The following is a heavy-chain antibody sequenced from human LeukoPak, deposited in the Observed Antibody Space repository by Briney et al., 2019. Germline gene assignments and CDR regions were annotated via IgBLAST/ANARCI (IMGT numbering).Heavy chain of an antibody. V-gene: IGHV4-39*07. CDR2: IYYSGST. CDR1: GGSISSSSYY. J-gene: IGHJ4*02. CDR3: ARDKVEDDFWSGTKYYFDY. D-gene: IGHD3-3*01. Sequence: SETLSLTCTVSGGSISSSSYYWGWIRQPPGKGLEWIGSIYYSGSTYYNPSLKGRVTISVDTSKNQFSLKLSSVTAADTAVYYCARDKVEDDFWSGTKYYFDYWGQGTLVTVSS.